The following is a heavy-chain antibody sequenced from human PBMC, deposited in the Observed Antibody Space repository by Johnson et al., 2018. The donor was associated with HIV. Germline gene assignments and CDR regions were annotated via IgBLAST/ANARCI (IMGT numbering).Heavy chain of an antibody. CDR2: ISYDGSNK. D-gene: IGHD1-26*01. Sequence: QVQLVESGGGLVKPGGSLRLSCAASGFTFSDYYMSWIRQAPGKGLEWVAVISYDGSNKYYADSVNGRFTISRDNSKNTLYLQMNSLRAEDTAVYYCARVPEWIVGTDRVKDAFDIWGQGTMVTVSS. CDR1: GFTFSDYY. V-gene: IGHV3-30-3*01. J-gene: IGHJ3*02. CDR3: ARVPEWIVGTDRVKDAFDI.